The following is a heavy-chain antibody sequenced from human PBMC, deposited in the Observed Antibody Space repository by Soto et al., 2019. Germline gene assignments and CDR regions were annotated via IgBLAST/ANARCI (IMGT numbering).Heavy chain of an antibody. CDR3: ARGLRYCSGGSCYSDVCDY. CDR2: IYYSGST. D-gene: IGHD2-15*01. V-gene: IGHV4-61*01. Sequence: SETLSLTCTVSGGSVSSGSYYWSWIRQPPGKGLEWIGYIYYSGSTNYNPSLKSRVTISVDTSKNQFSLKLSSVTAADTAVYYCARGLRYCSGGSCYSDVCDYWGQGTLVTVSS. CDR1: GGSVSSGSYY. J-gene: IGHJ4*02.